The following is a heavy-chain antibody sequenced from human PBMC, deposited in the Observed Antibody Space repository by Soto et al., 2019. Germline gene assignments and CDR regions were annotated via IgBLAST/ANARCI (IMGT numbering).Heavy chain of an antibody. V-gene: IGHV1-8*02. CDR1: GYDFTAYD. CDR3: GRGPSPRAPAGGTPYYYAMDV. D-gene: IGHD6-13*01. Sequence: ASVKVSCKASGYDFTAYDINWVRQASGQGLEWMGWMNPINGAAGSARRFQGRVSMTRNTATGTAYLELTSLRSDDSAVYYCGRGPSPRAPAGGTPYYYAMDVWGQGTTVTVSS. J-gene: IGHJ6*02. CDR2: MNPINGAA.